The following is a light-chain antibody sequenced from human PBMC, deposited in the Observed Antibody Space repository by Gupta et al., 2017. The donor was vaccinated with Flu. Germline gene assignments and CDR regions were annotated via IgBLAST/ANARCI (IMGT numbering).Light chain of an antibody. Sequence: QAVVPQEPSLPVSPGGPVTLTCCSSTGTVTTGHYPYWFQQKPGQAPRTLIYNTNNRRSSTPARFSGSLPGGNAALTLSGARPEDEADYYYFHAYDDVRRVFGGGTKLTVL. CDR3: FHAYDDVRRV. J-gene: IGLJ3*02. CDR1: TGTVTTGHY. CDR2: NTN. V-gene: IGLV7-46*01.